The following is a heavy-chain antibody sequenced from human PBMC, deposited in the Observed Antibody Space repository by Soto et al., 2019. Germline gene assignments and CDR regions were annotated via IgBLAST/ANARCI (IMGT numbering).Heavy chain of an antibody. CDR1: GYTFTSYD. Sequence: ASVKVSCKASGYTFTSYDINWVRQATGQGLEWMGWINPSGGSTSYAQKFQGRVTMTRDTSTSTAYMELSSLRSEDTAVYYCARHYGSGSYHYYYGMDVWGQGTTVTVSS. CDR3: ARHYGSGSYHYYYGMDV. V-gene: IGHV1-8*01. CDR2: INPSGGST. D-gene: IGHD3-10*01. J-gene: IGHJ6*02.